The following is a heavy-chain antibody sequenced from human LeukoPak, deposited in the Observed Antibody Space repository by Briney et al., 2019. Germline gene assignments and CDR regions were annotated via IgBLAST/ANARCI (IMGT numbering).Heavy chain of an antibody. D-gene: IGHD1-26*01. CDR3: ASDVVGGTTNY. V-gene: IGHV3-48*01. CDR1: GFTFSSSN. Sequence: GRSLRLSCAASGFTFSSSNMHWVRQAPGKGLEWVSYITGSSSAMYYADSVKGRFTISRDNAKDSLFLQMNSLRAEDTAVYYCASDVVGGTTNYWGQGTLVTVSS. CDR2: ITGSSSAM. J-gene: IGHJ4*02.